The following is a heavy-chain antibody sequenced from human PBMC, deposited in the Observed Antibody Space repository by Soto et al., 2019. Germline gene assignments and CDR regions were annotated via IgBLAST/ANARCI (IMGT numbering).Heavy chain of an antibody. D-gene: IGHD1-26*01. CDR2: IKQDGSEK. Sequence: EVQLVESGGGLVQPGGSLRLSCAASGFTFSSYWMSWVRQAPGKGLEWVANIKQDGSEKYYVDSVKGRFTISRDNAKNALYLQMNSLRAEDTAVYYFARRSGGYYSNYYYNGMDVWGQGTTVTVSS. CDR1: GFTFSSYW. CDR3: ARRSGGYYSNYYYNGMDV. V-gene: IGHV3-7*05. J-gene: IGHJ6*02.